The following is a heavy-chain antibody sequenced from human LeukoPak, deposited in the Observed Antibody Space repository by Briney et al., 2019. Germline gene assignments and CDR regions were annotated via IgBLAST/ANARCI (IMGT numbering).Heavy chain of an antibody. CDR1: GDSMTNYY. V-gene: IGHV4-4*07. J-gene: IGHJ5*01. D-gene: IGHD1-26*01. Sequence: SETLSLTCAVSGDSMTNYYWSWIRQPAGQGLEWIGHIYVSGRTNYNPSFKSRVSMSIDTSKKQFPLNLTSVSAADTAVYFCARDRWELTPAKGWFDSWGQGTLVTVSS. CDR3: ARDRWELTPAKGWFDS. CDR2: IYVSGRT.